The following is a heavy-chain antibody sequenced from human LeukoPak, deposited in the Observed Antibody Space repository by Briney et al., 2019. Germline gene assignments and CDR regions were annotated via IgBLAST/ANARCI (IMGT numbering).Heavy chain of an antibody. D-gene: IGHD3-9*01. CDR2: IWYDGSNK. Sequence: GRSLRLSCAASGFTFSSYGMHRVRQAPGKGLEWVAVIWYDGSNKYYADSVKGRFTISRDNSKNTLYLQMNSLRAEDTAVYYCARGDILSYYMDVWGKGTLVTVSS. CDR3: ARGDILSYYMDV. CDR1: GFTFSSYG. V-gene: IGHV3-33*01. J-gene: IGHJ6*03.